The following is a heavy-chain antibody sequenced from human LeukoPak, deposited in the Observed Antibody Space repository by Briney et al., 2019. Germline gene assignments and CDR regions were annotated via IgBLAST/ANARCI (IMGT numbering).Heavy chain of an antibody. V-gene: IGHV1-69*01. CDR1: GGTFSSYA. Sequence: SVKVSCKASGGTFSSYAISWVRQAPGQGLEWMGGIIPIFGTANYAQKFQGRVTITADESTSTAYMELSSLRSEDTAVYYCAREYYTPNYCSSTSCYGVFDYWGQGTLVTVSS. CDR2: IIPIFGTA. CDR3: AREYYTPNYCSSTSCYGVFDY. D-gene: IGHD2-2*01. J-gene: IGHJ4*02.